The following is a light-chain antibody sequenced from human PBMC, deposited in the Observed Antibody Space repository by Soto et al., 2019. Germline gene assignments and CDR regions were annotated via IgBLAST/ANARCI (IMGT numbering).Light chain of an antibody. CDR2: DAS. CDR3: QQHNNWPRT. Sequence: DIQMTQSPSTLSASVGDRVTITCRASQTISSWLAWYQQKPGKAPKLLIYDASSLESGVPSRFSGSGSGTEFTLTISSLQSEDFAVYYCQQHNNWPRTFGQGTKVDIK. CDR1: QTISSW. J-gene: IGKJ1*01. V-gene: IGKV1-5*01.